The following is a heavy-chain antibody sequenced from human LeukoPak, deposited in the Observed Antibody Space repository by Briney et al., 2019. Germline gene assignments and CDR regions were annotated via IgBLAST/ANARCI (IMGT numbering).Heavy chain of an antibody. CDR1: GFTFSSYT. D-gene: IGHD6-13*01. Sequence: GGSLRLSCAASGFTFSSYTMSWVREAPGKGKEWGSLITGSGGITYYADSVKGRFTISRDNSKNTPDVQMDSLRAEDTVVYYCAKDSAAVGGPTTDWGQGTLVTVSS. CDR3: AKDSAAVGGPTTD. J-gene: IGHJ4*02. V-gene: IGHV3-23*01. CDR2: ITGSGGIT.